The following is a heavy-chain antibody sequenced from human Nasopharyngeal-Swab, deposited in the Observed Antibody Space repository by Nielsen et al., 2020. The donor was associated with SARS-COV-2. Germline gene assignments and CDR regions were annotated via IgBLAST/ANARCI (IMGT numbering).Heavy chain of an antibody. J-gene: IGHJ4*02. CDR2: LNGDATTV. Sequence: GESLKISRAGSGFTFSSSWLHWVRQAPGEGLVWVARLNGDATTVDYADSVKGRFTISRDNAKNTLYLQMNGLRDEDTAIYYCARAGEYRFDYWGQGTLVTVSS. CDR1: GFTFSSSW. D-gene: IGHD7-27*01. CDR3: ARAGEYRFDY. V-gene: IGHV3-74*01.